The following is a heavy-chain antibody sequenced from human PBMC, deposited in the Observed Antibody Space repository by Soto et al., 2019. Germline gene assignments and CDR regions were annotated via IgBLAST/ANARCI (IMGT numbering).Heavy chain of an antibody. CDR1: GGSISSGGSY. V-gene: IGHV4-31*03. CDR3: ARGVRY. J-gene: IGHJ4*02. CDR2: SYYSGST. Sequence: QVQLQESGPGLVKPSQTLSLTCSVSGGSISSGGSYWSWIRQHAGKGLEWIGYSYYSGSTYYNPSLKSRVTIAVDTSKNQFPLKLSSVTAAETAVYDCARGVRYWGQGTLVTVSS.